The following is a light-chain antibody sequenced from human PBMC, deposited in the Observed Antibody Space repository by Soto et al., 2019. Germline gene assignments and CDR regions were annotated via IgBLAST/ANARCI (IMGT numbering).Light chain of an antibody. CDR3: MQGTHWPLT. V-gene: IGKV2-30*01. Sequence: DVVMTQSPLSLPVTLGQPASISCRSSQSLVYSDGNTYLNWFQQRPGQSPRRLIYKVSNRDSGVPDRFSGSGSGTDFTLKISRVEAVDVGVYYCMQGTHWPLTFGPGTKVDIK. CDR1: QSLVYSDGNTY. J-gene: IGKJ3*01. CDR2: KVS.